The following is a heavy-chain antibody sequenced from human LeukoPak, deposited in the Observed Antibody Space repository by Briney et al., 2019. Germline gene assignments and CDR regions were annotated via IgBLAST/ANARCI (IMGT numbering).Heavy chain of an antibody. CDR2: IYHSGST. D-gene: IGHD4-11*01. J-gene: IGHJ6*02. Sequence: SGTLSLTCAVSGGSISSSNWWSWVRQPPGKGLEWIGEIYHSGSTNYNPSLKSRVTISVDKSKNQFSLKLSSVTAADTAVYYCARDMHDYMLFSYYGMDVWGQGTTVTVSS. CDR1: GGSISSSNW. V-gene: IGHV4-4*02. CDR3: ARDMHDYMLFSYYGMDV.